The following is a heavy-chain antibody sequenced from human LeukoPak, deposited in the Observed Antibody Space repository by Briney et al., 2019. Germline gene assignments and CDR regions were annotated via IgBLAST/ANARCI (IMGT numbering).Heavy chain of an antibody. D-gene: IGHD3-10*01. CDR2: ISDSGSST. J-gene: IGHJ6*03. V-gene: IGHV3-23*01. CDR3: AKGGAVSSKSIIMVRGTRRYYYNMDV. CDR1: GFTFSSYA. Sequence: GGSLRLSCAASGFTFSSYAMSWVRQAPGKGLEWVSSISDSGSSTYYADSVKGRFTISRDNSKNTLYLQINSLRAEDTAVYYCAKGGAVSSKSIIMVRGTRRYYYNMDVWGKGTTVTISS.